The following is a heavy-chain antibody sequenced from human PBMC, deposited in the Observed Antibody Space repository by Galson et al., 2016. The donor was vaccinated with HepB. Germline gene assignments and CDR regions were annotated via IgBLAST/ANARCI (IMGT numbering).Heavy chain of an antibody. CDR2: IYSGGST. Sequence: SLRLSCAASGFTVSNNYMSWVRQAPGKGLEWVSLIYSGGSTYYADSVKRRFTISRDNSKNTLYLQMNSLRAEDTGVYYCASMTGTTPGGYWGQGTLVTVSS. J-gene: IGHJ4*02. CDR3: ASMTGTTPGGY. V-gene: IGHV3-53*01. CDR1: GFTVSNNY. D-gene: IGHD1-20*01.